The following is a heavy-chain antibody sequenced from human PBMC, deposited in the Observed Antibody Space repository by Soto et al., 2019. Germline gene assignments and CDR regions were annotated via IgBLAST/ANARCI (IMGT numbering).Heavy chain of an antibody. J-gene: IGHJ4*02. CDR1: GFTFSNAW. Sequence: GGSLRLSCVGSGFTFSNAWMSWVRQVPGKGLEWVGRISSKIDGETTEYGTPVTGRFTISRDDSKNMVYLQMDSLRSEDTAVYYCADSAMALDWDYWGQGTRVTVSS. D-gene: IGHD2-21*01. CDR2: ISSKIDGETT. CDR3: ADSAMALDWDY. V-gene: IGHV3-15*01.